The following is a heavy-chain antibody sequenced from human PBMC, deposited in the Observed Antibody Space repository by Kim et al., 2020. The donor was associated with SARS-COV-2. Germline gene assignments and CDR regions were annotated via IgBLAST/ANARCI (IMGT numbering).Heavy chain of an antibody. J-gene: IGHJ3*02. V-gene: IGHV3-48*03. D-gene: IGHD5-18*01. CDR2: ISSSGSTI. Sequence: GGSLRLACAASGFTFSSYEMNWVRQAPWKGLEWVAYISSSGSTIYYADSVKGRFTISRENAKNLLYLQMNSLRAEDTAVYYCAREKALRGYSYGWALDAFDIWGQGTMVPVSS. CDR1: GFTFSSYE. CDR3: AREKALRGYSYGWALDAFDI.